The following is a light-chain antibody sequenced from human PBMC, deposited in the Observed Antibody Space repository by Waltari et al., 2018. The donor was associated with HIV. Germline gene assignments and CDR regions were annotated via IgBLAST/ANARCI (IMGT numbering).Light chain of an antibody. V-gene: IGLV2-23*02. CDR1: SSDIGTYDL. CDR2: DVT. J-gene: IGLJ3*02. CDR3: CSFSPNGASWV. Sequence: QSALTQPASVSGSPEQSITVSCTGTSSDIGTYDLVSWYQQEPGKAPKLIIHDVTARPSGVSSRVSGSKSGNTAFLTISGLQVEDESLYFCCSFSPNGASWVFGGGTKVTVL.